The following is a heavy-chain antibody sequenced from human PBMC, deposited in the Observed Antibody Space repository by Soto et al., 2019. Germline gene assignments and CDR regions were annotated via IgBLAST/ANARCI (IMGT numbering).Heavy chain of an antibody. CDR2: IYYSGST. CDR3: ARGRDNWNDVGDY. J-gene: IGHJ4*02. D-gene: IGHD1-20*01. CDR1: GGSISSGGYY. Sequence: QVQLQESGPGLVKPSQTLSLTCTVSGGSISSGGYYWSWIRQHPGKGLEWIGYIYYSGSTYYNPSLKSRGTISVATSKNQFSLKLSSVTAADTAVYYCARGRDNWNDVGDYWGQGTLVTVSS. V-gene: IGHV4-31*03.